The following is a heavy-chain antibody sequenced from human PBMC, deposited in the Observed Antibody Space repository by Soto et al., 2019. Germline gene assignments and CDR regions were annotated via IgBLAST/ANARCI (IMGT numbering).Heavy chain of an antibody. J-gene: IGHJ4*02. D-gene: IGHD6-13*01. CDR1: GGSLSSYY. CDR3: ARQAADGFDY. Sequence: PSETLSLTCTVSGGSLSSYYWSWIRQPPGKGLEWIGYIYYSGSTNYNPSLKSRVTISVDTSKNQFSLKLSSVTAADTAVYYCARQAADGFDYWGQGTLVNVSS. V-gene: IGHV4-59*01. CDR2: IYYSGST.